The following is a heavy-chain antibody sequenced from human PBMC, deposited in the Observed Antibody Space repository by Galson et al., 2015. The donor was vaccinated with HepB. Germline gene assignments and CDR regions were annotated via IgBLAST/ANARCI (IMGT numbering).Heavy chain of an antibody. V-gene: IGHV1-69*13. Sequence: SVKVSCKASGGTFSSYAISWVRQAPGQGLEWMGGIIPIFGTANYAQKFQGRVTITADESTSTAYMELSSLRSEDTAVYYCASSPYSGYDPTAFDYWGQGTLVTVSS. CDR2: IIPIFGTA. CDR1: GGTFSSYA. J-gene: IGHJ4*02. D-gene: IGHD5-12*01. CDR3: ASSPYSGYDPTAFDY.